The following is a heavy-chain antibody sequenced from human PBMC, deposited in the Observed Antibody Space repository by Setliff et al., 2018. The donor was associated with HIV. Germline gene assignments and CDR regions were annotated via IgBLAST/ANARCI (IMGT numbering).Heavy chain of an antibody. D-gene: IGHD3-10*01. V-gene: IGHV1-18*01. CDR3: ARDRQDYSAGSYIYYFDY. Sequence: GASVKVSCKPSGYTFTTYGLSWVRQAPGQGLEWMGWISTHNDDTDYAQKFQGRVTMTRDTSTSTVYMELRSLRSDDTAVYYCARDRQDYSAGSYIYYFDYWGQGTLVT. CDR2: ISTHNDDT. J-gene: IGHJ4*02. CDR1: GYTFTTYG.